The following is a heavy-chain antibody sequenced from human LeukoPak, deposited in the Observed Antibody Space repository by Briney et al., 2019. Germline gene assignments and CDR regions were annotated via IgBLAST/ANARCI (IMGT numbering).Heavy chain of an antibody. J-gene: IGHJ4*02. D-gene: IGHD1-26*01. CDR3: AKDPVGWRGVGYFDY. CDR2: ISYDGSNK. V-gene: IGHV3-30*04. CDR1: GFSFSSYT. Sequence: PGGSLRLSCAASGFSFSSYTMHWVRQAPGKGLEWVAVISYDGSNKYYADSVKGRFIISRDNSKNTLYLQMNSLRAEDTAVYYCAKDPVGWRGVGYFDYWGQGTLVTVSS.